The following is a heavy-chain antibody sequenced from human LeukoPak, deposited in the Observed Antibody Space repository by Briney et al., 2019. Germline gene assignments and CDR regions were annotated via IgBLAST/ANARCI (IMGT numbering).Heavy chain of an antibody. CDR3: ARVRYCSSTSCYSGYFDY. CDR2: ISGSGGST. CDR1: GFAFSSYA. D-gene: IGHD2-2*02. Sequence: RGSLRLSCAASGFAFSSYAMSWVRQAPGKGLEWDSAISGSGGSTYYADSVKGRFTISRDNSKNTLYLQMNSLRAEDTAVYYCARVRYCSSTSCYSGYFDYWGQGTLVTVSS. V-gene: IGHV3-23*01. J-gene: IGHJ4*02.